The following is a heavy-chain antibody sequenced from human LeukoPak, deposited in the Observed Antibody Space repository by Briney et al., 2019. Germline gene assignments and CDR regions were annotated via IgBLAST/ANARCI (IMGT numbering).Heavy chain of an antibody. V-gene: IGHV1-18*01. CDR2: ISAYNGNT. J-gene: IGHJ3*02. D-gene: IGHD4-23*01. Sequence: ASVKVSCKASGYTFTSYGISWVRQAPGQGLEWMGWISAYNGNTNYAQKLQGRVTMTTDTSTSTAYMELRSLRSDDTAVYYCARDYGGNSEDAFDIWGQGTMVTVSS. CDR1: GYTFTSYG. CDR3: ARDYGGNSEDAFDI.